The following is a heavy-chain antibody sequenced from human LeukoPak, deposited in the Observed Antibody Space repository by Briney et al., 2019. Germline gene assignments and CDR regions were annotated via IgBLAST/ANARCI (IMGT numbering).Heavy chain of an antibody. D-gene: IGHD3-3*01. CDR3: ARAVTIFGVVIHYYYGMDV. Sequence: SETLSLTCAVYGGSFSGYYWSWIRQPPGKGLEWIGEINHSGSTNYNPSLKSRVTISVDTSKNQFSLKLSSVTAADTAVYYCARAVTIFGVVIHYYYGMDVWVQGTTITVSS. V-gene: IGHV4-34*01. J-gene: IGHJ6*02. CDR1: GGSFSGYY. CDR2: INHSGST.